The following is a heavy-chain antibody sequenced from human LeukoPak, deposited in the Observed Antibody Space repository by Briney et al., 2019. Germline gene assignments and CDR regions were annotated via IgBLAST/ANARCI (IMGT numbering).Heavy chain of an antibody. CDR1: GFTFSSYA. Sequence: GGSLRLSCAASGFTFSSYAMHWVRQAPGKGLEWVAVISYDGSNKYYADSVKGRFTISRDNSKNTLYLQMNSLRAEDTAVYYCARGVVPAAYYYYGMDVWGQGTTVTVSS. CDR2: ISYDGSNK. J-gene: IGHJ6*02. D-gene: IGHD2-2*01. V-gene: IGHV3-30-3*01. CDR3: ARGVVPAAYYYYGMDV.